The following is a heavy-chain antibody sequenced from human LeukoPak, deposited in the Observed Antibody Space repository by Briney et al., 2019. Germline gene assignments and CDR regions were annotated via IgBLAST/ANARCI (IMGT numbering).Heavy chain of an antibody. D-gene: IGHD4-17*01. Sequence: SETLSLTCAVYSGSFSGYYWSWIRQPPGKGLEWIGEINHSGSTNYNPSLKSRVTISVDTSKNQFSLKLSSVTAADTAVYYCARVIRNYGVDYWGQGTLVTVSS. CDR2: INHSGST. CDR3: ARVIRNYGVDY. J-gene: IGHJ4*02. CDR1: SGSFSGYY. V-gene: IGHV4-34*01.